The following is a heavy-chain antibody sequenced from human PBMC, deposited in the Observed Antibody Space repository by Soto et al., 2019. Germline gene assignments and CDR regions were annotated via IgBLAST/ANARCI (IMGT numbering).Heavy chain of an antibody. CDR1: GGTFSSYA. Sequence: QVQLVQSGAEVKKPGSSVKVSCKASGGTFSSYAISWVRQAPGQGLEWMGGIIPIFGTANYEQKFQGRVTITAEKSKRTAYMELGSLRSEDTAVYYCARVNGYDSRWFDPWGQGTLVTVSS. J-gene: IGHJ5*02. V-gene: IGHV1-69*06. CDR2: IIPIFGTA. CDR3: ARVNGYDSRWFDP. D-gene: IGHD5-12*01.